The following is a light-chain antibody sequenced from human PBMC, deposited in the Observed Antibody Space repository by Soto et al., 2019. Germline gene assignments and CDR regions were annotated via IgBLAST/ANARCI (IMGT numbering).Light chain of an antibody. CDR2: EVN. Sequence: QSALSQPASMSGSPGQSITIPCTGASSDIGLYNYVSWYQHHPGKAPKLLISEVNVRPSGLSDRFSASKAGNTAFLTISGLQPEDEAYYYCSSLSTTSTPIVFGSGTKVTVL. CDR1: SSDIGLYNY. V-gene: IGLV2-14*01. CDR3: SSLSTTSTPIV. J-gene: IGLJ1*01.